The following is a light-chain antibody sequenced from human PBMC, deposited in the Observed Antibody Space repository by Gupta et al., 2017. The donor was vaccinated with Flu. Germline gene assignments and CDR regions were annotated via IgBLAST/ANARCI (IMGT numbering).Light chain of an antibody. J-gene: IGLJ1*01. CDR3: CSYAGSYTYV. V-gene: IGLV2-11*01. Sequence: ALPPPRSVSGSSAPSVTISCTGTSSGGGGYNYVAWYQQHPGNAPKLMIYYVSKRPSWVLDSFSGSKTGNKASLTISGLQAEEEADYYCCSYAGSYTYVVGTGTKVTVL. CDR2: YVS. CDR1: SSGGGGYNY.